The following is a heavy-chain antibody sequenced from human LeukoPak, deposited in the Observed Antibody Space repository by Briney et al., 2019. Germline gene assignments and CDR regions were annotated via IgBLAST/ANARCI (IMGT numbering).Heavy chain of an antibody. D-gene: IGHD3-3*02. CDR2: MYYSGSS. Sequence: SETLSLTCTVSGGSISSYFWSWIRQPPGKGLEWIGFMYYSGSSNNNPSLGSRVTISIDPSKNQCSLSLRSVTAADTAVYYCAGTPTVPTISYWYFDLWGPGTLVTVSS. J-gene: IGHJ2*01. CDR1: GGSISSYF. V-gene: IGHV4-59*01. CDR3: AGTPTVPTISYWYFDL.